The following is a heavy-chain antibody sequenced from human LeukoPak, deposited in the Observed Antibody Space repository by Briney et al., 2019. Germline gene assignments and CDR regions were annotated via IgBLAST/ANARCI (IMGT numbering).Heavy chain of an antibody. V-gene: IGHV4-61*02. CDR3: AREGGYCSSTSCYGY. CDR2: IYTSGST. CDR1: GGSISSGSYY. D-gene: IGHD2-2*01. J-gene: IGHJ4*02. Sequence: PSQTLSLTCTVSGGSISSGSYYWSWIRQPAGKGLEWIGRIYTSGSTNYNPSLKSRVTISVDTSKNQFSLKLSSVTAADTAVYYCAREGGYCSSTSCYGYWGQGTLVTVSS.